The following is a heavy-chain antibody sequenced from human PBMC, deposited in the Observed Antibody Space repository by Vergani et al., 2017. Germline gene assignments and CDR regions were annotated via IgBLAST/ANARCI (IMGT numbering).Heavy chain of an antibody. CDR2: INPNSGGT. J-gene: IGHJ6*03. V-gene: IGHV1-2*02. CDR1: GYTFTGYY. CDR3: ERWEGYGDKHPGYYYYMDV. D-gene: IGHD4-17*01. Sequence: QVQLVQSGAEVKKPGASVKVSCKASGYTFTGYYMHWVRQAPGQGLEWMGWINPNSGGTNYAQKFQGRVTMTRDTSISTAYMELSRLSSDDTAVYYCERWEGYGDKHPGYYYYMDVWGKGTTVTVSS.